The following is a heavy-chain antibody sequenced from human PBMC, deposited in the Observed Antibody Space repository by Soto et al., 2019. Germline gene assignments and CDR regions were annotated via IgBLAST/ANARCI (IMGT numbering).Heavy chain of an antibody. D-gene: IGHD6-6*01. J-gene: IGHJ3*02. CDR3: AREYSSSSGLGDAFDI. Sequence: SVKVSCKASRGTFSSYAISWVRQAPGQGLEWMGGIIPIFGTANYAQKFQGRVTITADKSTSTAYMELSSLRSEDTAVYYCAREYSSSSGLGDAFDIWGQGTMVTVSS. V-gene: IGHV1-69*06. CDR1: RGTFSSYA. CDR2: IIPIFGTA.